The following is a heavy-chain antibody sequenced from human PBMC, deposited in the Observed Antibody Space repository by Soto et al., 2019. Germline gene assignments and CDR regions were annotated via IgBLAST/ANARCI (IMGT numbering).Heavy chain of an antibody. CDR1: GGSFSGYY. J-gene: IGHJ4*02. CDR3: ARERYYGSGTDTRYFDY. V-gene: IGHV4-34*01. D-gene: IGHD3-10*01. Sequence: QVQLQQWGAGLLKPSETLSLTCAVYGGSFSGYYWSWIRQPPGKGLEWIGEINHSGSTNYNPSLKSRVTISVDTSKNQFSLKLSSVTAADTAVYYCARERYYGSGTDTRYFDYWGQGTLVTVSS. CDR2: INHSGST.